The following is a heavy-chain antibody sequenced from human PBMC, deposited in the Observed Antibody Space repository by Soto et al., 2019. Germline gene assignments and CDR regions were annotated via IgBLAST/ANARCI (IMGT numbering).Heavy chain of an antibody. J-gene: IGHJ5*02. Sequence: SVKVSCKASAGTFPHYALTWVRQAPGQGLEWMGGIIPVLSTTTYAQKFQGRISISADEPTNTAYIELSSLSSEDTAVYYCACNWGNSLRNWLAPWGQGTLVTVSS. CDR3: ACNWGNSLRNWLAP. CDR2: IIPVLSTT. CDR1: AGTFPHYA. V-gene: IGHV1-69*13. D-gene: IGHD7-27*01.